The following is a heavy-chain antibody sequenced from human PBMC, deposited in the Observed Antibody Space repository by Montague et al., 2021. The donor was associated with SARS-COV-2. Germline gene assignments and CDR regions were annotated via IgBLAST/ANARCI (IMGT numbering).Heavy chain of an antibody. J-gene: IGHJ5*02. CDR3: ARDGYYFGPGRGNHRAFEP. CDR1: GDSITPYGDSIGGYF. CDR2: IYANANF. Sequence: SETLSLTCSVSGDSITPYGDSIGGYFWSWIRQPAGKGLEWIGRIYANANFDYNPSLNSRVSMSMDTSKQEFSRRPISVTAADTAVYYCARDGYYFGPGRGNHRAFEPWGQGNLVNGSP. V-gene: IGHV4-4*07. D-gene: IGHD2/OR15-2a*01.